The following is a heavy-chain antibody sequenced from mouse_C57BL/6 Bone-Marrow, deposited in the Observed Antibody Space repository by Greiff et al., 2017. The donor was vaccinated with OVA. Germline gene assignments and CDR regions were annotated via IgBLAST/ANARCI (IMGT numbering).Heavy chain of an antibody. CDR2: IYPETGGT. CDR3: TIYYYGSSPHAY. J-gene: IGHJ3*01. Sequence: VQLQQSGAELVRPGASVTLSCKASGYTFTDYEMHWVKQTPVHGLEWIGAIYPETGGTAYNQKFKGKAILTADKSSSTAYKELRSLTSEDSAVYYCTIYYYGSSPHAYWGKGTLVTVSA. D-gene: IGHD1-1*01. V-gene: IGHV1-15*01. CDR1: GYTFTDYE.